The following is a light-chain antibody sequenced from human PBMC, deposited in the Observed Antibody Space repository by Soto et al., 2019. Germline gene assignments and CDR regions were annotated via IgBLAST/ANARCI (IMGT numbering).Light chain of an antibody. CDR2: DVS. J-gene: IGLJ2*01. V-gene: IGLV2-14*01. CDR1: SSDVGGYNY. Sequence: QSALTQPASVSGSPGQSITISCTGTSSDVGGYNYVSWYQQHPGKAPKLMIYDVSNRPSGVSNRFSGSKSGNTASLTISGLQAEDEPDYYCSSYTSSREVVFGGGTKVTVL. CDR3: SSYTSSREVV.